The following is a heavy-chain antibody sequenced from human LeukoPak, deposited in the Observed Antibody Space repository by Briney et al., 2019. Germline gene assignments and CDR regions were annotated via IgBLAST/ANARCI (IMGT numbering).Heavy chain of an antibody. CDR3: ARGNLYGSGSYDY. CDR1: GFTFDDYG. Sequence: GGSLRLSCAASGFTFDDYGMRWVRQSPGKGLEWVSGINWNGGSTGYADSVKGRFTISRDNAKNSLYLQMNSLRAEDTALYHCARGNLYGSGSYDYWGQGTLVTVSS. D-gene: IGHD3-10*01. J-gene: IGHJ4*02. CDR2: INWNGGST. V-gene: IGHV3-20*01.